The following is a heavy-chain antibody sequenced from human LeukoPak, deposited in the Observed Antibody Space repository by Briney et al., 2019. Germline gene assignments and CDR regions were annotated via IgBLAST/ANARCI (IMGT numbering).Heavy chain of an antibody. CDR3: ARSQLLYEDWSAP. Sequence: SETLSLTCTVSGGSISSGDYYWSWIRQPPGKGLEWIGYIYYSGSTYYNPSLKSRVTISVDTSKNQFSLKLSSVTAADTAVYYWARSQLLYEDWSAPGGKGPLATVSS. CDR1: GGSISSGDYY. CDR2: IYYSGST. D-gene: IGHD2-2*02. J-gene: IGHJ5*02. V-gene: IGHV4-30-4*08.